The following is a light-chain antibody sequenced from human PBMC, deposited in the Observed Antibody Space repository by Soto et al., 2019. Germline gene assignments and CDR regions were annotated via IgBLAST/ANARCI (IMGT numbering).Light chain of an antibody. V-gene: IGKV1-5*03. J-gene: IGKJ1*01. CDR2: KAS. CDR3: QQYNSYWT. CDR1: QSISSW. Sequence: IQMTQSPSTLSASVGDRVTITCRASQSISSWLAWYQQKPGKAPKLLIYKASSLESGVPSRFSGSGSGTEFTLTFSSLQPDDFATYYCQQYNSYWTFGQGTKVEIK.